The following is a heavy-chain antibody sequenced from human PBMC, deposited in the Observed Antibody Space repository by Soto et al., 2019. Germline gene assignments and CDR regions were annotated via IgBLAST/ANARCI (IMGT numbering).Heavy chain of an antibody. V-gene: IGHV3-30*18. CDR2: ISDDGSNT. CDR3: VKVGGYDGYEPLDK. CDR1: VFTFSNYA. Sequence: QVQLVESGGGVVQPGRSLRLSCAASVFTFSNYAMHWVRQAPGKGLEWVAVISDDGSNTYYADSVKGRFTISRDNPKNTLYLQINSLRAEDTGVYYCVKVGGYDGYEPLDKWGQGTLVTVSS. J-gene: IGHJ4*02. D-gene: IGHD5-12*01.